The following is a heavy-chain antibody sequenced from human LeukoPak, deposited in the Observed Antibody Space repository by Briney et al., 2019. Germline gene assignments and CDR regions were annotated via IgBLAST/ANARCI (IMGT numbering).Heavy chain of an antibody. Sequence: PSETLSLTCTVSGGSISYYYWSWIRQPPGKGLEWIGYIYYSGDTNYNPSLKSRVTISVDTSKNQFFLKMSSVTTADTAVYYCARDSPVRRSDYLDYWGQGTLVAVSS. D-gene: IGHD3-3*01. J-gene: IGHJ4*02. V-gene: IGHV4-59*01. CDR1: GGSISYYY. CDR2: IYYSGDT. CDR3: ARDSPVRRSDYLDY.